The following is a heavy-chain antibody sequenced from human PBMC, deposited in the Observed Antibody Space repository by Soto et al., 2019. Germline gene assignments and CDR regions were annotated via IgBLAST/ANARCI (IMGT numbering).Heavy chain of an antibody. CDR2: IYYSGTT. V-gene: IGHV4-39*01. CDR1: GGSINNTHYY. Sequence: QLQLQESGPGLVKPSEILSLTCSVSGGSINNTHYYWDWIRQPPGMGLEWIGNIYYSGTTYYNPSLRSWLHISPCTAKNPFSLRPTPGTGADTAVYYWARRWGFRHFGPWGLGTLVTVSS. CDR3: ARRWGFRHFGP. D-gene: IGHD3-16*01. J-gene: IGHJ5*02.